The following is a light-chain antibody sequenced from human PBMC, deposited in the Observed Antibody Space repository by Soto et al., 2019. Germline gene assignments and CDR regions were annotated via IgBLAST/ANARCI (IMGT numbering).Light chain of an antibody. Sequence: DIQMTQSPSTLSASVGDRVTITCRASQSIGNWLAWYQQKPGKAPMLLIYDASSLESGVPSRFSGSGSGTEFTLTISRLEPDDFATYYCQQYHTSYTFGQGTNLEIK. CDR2: DAS. CDR1: QSIGNW. J-gene: IGKJ2*01. CDR3: QQYHTSYT. V-gene: IGKV1-5*01.